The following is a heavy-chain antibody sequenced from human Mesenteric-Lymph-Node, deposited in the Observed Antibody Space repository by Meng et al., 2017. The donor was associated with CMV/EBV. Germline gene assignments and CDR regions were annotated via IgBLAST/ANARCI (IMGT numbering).Heavy chain of an antibody. CDR1: GYTFTSYY. CDR2: INPSGGST. Sequence: ASVKVSCKASGYTFTSYYMHWVRQAPGQGLEWMGIINPSGGSTSYAQKFQGRVTMTRDTSTSTAYMELSSLRSEETAVYYCASESGDYAFDYWGQGTLVTVSS. D-gene: IGHD4-17*01. CDR3: ASESGDYAFDY. V-gene: IGHV1-46*01. J-gene: IGHJ4*02.